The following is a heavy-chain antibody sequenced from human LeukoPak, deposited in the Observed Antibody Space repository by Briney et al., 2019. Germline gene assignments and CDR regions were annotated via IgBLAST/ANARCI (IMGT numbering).Heavy chain of an antibody. V-gene: IGHV7-4-1*02. CDR3: AREGAIRLGELSLRY. D-gene: IGHD3-16*02. J-gene: IGHJ4*02. CDR2: NNTNTGNP. CDR1: GYTFTSYA. Sequence: ASVKVSCKASGYTFTSYAMNWVRQAPGQGLEWMGWNNTNTGNPTYAQGFTGRFVFSLDTSVSTAYLQISSLKAEDTAVYYCAREGAIRLGELSLRYWGQGTLVTVSS.